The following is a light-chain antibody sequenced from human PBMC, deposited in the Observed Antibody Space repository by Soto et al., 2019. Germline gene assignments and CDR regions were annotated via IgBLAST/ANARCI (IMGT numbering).Light chain of an antibody. J-gene: IGKJ1*01. CDR1: QSLIHSDGKPT. CDR2: KVS. Sequence: DVVMTQSPLSLPVTLGQPASISCRSSQSLIHSDGKPTWNWFQQGPGQSPRRLIYKVSDRDSGVPDRFSGSGSGTDFTLKISRVEAEDVGVYYCMQGTHWPWTFGQGTKVEIK. V-gene: IGKV2-30*02. CDR3: MQGTHWPWT.